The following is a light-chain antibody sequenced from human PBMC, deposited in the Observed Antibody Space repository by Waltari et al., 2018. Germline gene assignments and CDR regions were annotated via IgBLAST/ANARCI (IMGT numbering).Light chain of an antibody. Sequence: QSALTQPASVSGSPGQSITISCTEATSGVAGYNLVSWYQQHPGKAPKVILYEGGKRPSGVSNRFSGSKSGNTASLTISGLQADDEADYFCSSYTGTATPRVFGGGTRLTVL. CDR2: EGG. CDR3: SSYTGTATPRV. J-gene: IGLJ3*02. CDR1: TSGVAGYNL. V-gene: IGLV2-23*01.